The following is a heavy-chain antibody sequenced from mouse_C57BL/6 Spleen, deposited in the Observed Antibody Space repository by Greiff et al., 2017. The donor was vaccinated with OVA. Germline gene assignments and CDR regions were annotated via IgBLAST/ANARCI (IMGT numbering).Heavy chain of an antibody. CDR3: ALYYGSSLYAMDY. CDR2: IDHSDSAT. CDR1: GYTFTSYW. D-gene: IGHD1-1*01. Sequence: QVQLQQPGAELVRPGSSVKLSCTASGYTFTSYWMPWVQQRPIQGLEWIGNIDHSDSATYYKQKFKDKATLTVDKSSSTDYMQHSSLTSDDSAVYYCALYYGSSLYAMDYWGQGTSVTVSS. V-gene: IGHV1-52*01. J-gene: IGHJ4*01.